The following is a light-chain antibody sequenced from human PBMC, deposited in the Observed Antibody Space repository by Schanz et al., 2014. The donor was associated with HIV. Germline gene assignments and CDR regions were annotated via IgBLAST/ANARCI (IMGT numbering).Light chain of an antibody. CDR1: QRLSSSY. CDR3: QYFGNSGGT. V-gene: IGKV3-20*01. CDR2: GAS. Sequence: EIVMTQSPATPSVSPGGRATLSCGASQRLSSSYLAWYQQKRDQPPRLLIYGASSRATGIPDRFSGSGSGTDFTLTISRLEPEDFAVYYCQYFGNSGGTFGGGTKVEIK. J-gene: IGKJ4*01.